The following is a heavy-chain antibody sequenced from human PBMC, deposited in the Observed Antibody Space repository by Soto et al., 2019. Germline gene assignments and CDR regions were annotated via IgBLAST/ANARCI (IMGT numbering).Heavy chain of an antibody. J-gene: IGHJ5*02. V-gene: IGHV1-18*01. D-gene: IGHD6-13*01. Sequence: QKLQGRVTMTTDTSTSTAYMELRSLRSDDTAVYYCARSTGSSTNWFDPWGQGTLVTVSS. CDR3: ARSTGSSTNWFDP.